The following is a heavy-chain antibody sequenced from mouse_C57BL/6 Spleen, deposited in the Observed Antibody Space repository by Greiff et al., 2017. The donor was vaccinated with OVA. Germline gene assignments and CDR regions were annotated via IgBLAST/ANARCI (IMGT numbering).Heavy chain of an antibody. J-gene: IGHJ2*01. Sequence: VQLQQSGGGLVKPGGSLKLSCAASGFTFSDYGMHWVRQAPEKGLEWVAYISSGSSTIYYADTVKGRFTISRDNAKNTLFLQMTSLRSEDTAMYYCARDYGSSSYYFDYWGQGTTLTVSS. V-gene: IGHV5-17*01. CDR2: ISSGSSTI. CDR3: ARDYGSSSYYFDY. CDR1: GFTFSDYG. D-gene: IGHD1-1*01.